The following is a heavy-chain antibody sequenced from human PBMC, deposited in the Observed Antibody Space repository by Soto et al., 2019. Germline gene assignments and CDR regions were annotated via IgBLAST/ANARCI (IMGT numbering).Heavy chain of an antibody. CDR1: GFTFSSYG. Sequence: QVQLVESGGGVVQPGRSLRLSCAASGFTFSSYGMHWVRQAPGKGLEWVAVISYDGSNKYYADSVKGRFTISRDNSKNTLYLQMNSLSAEDTAVYYCAKMVGSGYDNFDYWGQGTLVTVSS. CDR2: ISYDGSNK. V-gene: IGHV3-30*18. D-gene: IGHD5-12*01. J-gene: IGHJ4*02. CDR3: AKMVGSGYDNFDY.